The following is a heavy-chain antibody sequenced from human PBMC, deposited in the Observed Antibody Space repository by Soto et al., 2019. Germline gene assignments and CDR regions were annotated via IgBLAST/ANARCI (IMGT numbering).Heavy chain of an antibody. Sequence: EVQLVESGGGLIQPGGSLRLSCAVSGITVSSYYMSWVRQAAGKGLEWVSVIYAGTITYYADSVKGRFTIYRDNSKNKLHLEMNSLRVEDTAVYYCARIPYDNSGTIFDYWGQGTLVTVSS. J-gene: IGHJ4*02. D-gene: IGHD3-22*01. V-gene: IGHV3-53*01. CDR1: GITVSSYY. CDR2: IYAGTIT. CDR3: ARIPYDNSGTIFDY.